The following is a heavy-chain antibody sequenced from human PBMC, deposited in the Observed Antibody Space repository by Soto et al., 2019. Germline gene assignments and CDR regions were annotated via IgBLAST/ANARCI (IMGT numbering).Heavy chain of an antibody. V-gene: IGHV3-73*02. CDR1: GLTFSGSA. J-gene: IGHJ4*02. D-gene: IGHD3-22*01. CDR3: TSHHIDPPFYYDSSGYYFEY. Sequence: EVQLVESGGGLVQPAGSLNLSCAASGLTFSGSAMHCVRQASGKGLEWVGRIRSKANSYATAYAASVKGRFTISRDDSKNMAYLQMNSLKTEDTAVYYCTSHHIDPPFYYDSSGYYFEYWGQGTLVAVYS. CDR2: IRSKANSYAT.